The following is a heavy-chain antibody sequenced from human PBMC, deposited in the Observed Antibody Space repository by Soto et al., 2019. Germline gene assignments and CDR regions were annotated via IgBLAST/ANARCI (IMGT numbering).Heavy chain of an antibody. CDR1: GGSISSGDYY. CDR2: IYYSGST. CDR3: ARGPIAAAGTVDY. J-gene: IGHJ4*02. Sequence: QVQLQESGPGLVKPSQTLSLTCTVSGGSISSGDYYWSWIRQPPGKGLEWIGYIYYSGSTYYNPSLKSRVTISVDPSKNQFSLKLSSVTAADTAVYYCARGPIAAAGTVDYWGQGTLVTVSS. V-gene: IGHV4-30-4*01. D-gene: IGHD6-13*01.